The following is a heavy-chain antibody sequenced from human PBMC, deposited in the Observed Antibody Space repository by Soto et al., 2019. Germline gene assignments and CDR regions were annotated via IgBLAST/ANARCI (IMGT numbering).Heavy chain of an antibody. CDR3: ARETKNIGYCTNGVCYSYNWFDP. CDR1: GGSVSSGSYY. J-gene: IGHJ5*02. CDR2: IYYSGST. D-gene: IGHD2-8*01. V-gene: IGHV4-61*01. Sequence: SETLSLTCTVSGGSVSSGSYYWSWIRQPPGKGLEWIGYIYYSGSTNYNPSFKSRVTISVDTSKNQFSLKLSSVTAADTAVYYCARETKNIGYCTNGVCYSYNWFDPWGQGTLVTVSS.